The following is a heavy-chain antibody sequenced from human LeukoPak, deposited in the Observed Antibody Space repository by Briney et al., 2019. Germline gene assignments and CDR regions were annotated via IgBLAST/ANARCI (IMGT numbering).Heavy chain of an antibody. J-gene: IGHJ4*02. Sequence: SETLSLTCAVYGGSFSGYYGSWIRQPPGKGLEWIGEINHSGSTNYNPSLKSRVTISVDTSKNQFSLKLSSVTAADTAVYYCAREGVGYYYDSSGYYPLDYWGQGTLVTVSS. V-gene: IGHV4-34*01. CDR3: AREGVGYYYDSSGYYPLDY. CDR2: INHSGST. CDR1: GGSFSGYY. D-gene: IGHD3-22*01.